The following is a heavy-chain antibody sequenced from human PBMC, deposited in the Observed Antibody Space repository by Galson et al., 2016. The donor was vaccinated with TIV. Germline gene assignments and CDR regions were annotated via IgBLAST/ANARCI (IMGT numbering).Heavy chain of an antibody. CDR2: IWHEGNNR. J-gene: IGHJ5*02. V-gene: IGHV3-33*01. Sequence: SLRLSCATSGFTFSRYGMHWVRQAPGKGLEWVAVIWHEGNNRDYADSVKGRFTISRDNSKNTLYLHMNSLRVEDTAVYYCARMFGLDSGYDAWGQGTLVTVSS. CDR3: ARMFGLDSGYDA. D-gene: IGHD5-12*01. CDR1: GFTFSRYG.